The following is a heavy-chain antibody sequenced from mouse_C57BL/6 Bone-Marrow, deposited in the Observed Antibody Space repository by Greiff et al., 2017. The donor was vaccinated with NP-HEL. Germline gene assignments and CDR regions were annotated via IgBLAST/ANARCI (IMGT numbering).Heavy chain of an antibody. V-gene: IGHV1-53*01. CDR3: AREGRWLRRGYWYFDF. D-gene: IGHD2-2*01. Sequence: QVQLQQPGTELVKPGTSVKLSCKSSGYTFTSYWMHWVKQRPGQGLEWIGNINPSNGGTNYNEKFKSKATLTVDKSSSTAYMQLSSLTSDDSAVYYCAREGRWLRRGYWYFDFWDTGTTVTVSS. J-gene: IGHJ1*03. CDR2: INPSNGGT. CDR1: GYTFTSYW.